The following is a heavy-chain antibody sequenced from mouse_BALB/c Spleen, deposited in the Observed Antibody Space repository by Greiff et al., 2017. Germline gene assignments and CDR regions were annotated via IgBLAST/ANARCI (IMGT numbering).Heavy chain of an antibody. J-gene: IGHJ4*01. D-gene: IGHD2-1*01. CDR3: ARDGNYDYYAMDY. CDR1: GFSLTGYG. Sequence: VKLQESGPGLVAPSQSLSITCTVSGFSLTGYGVNWVRQPPGKGLEWLGMIWGDGSTDYNSALKSRLSISKDNSKSQVFLKMNSLQTDDTARYYCARDGNYDYYAMDYWGQGTSVTVSS. CDR2: IWGDGST. V-gene: IGHV2-6-7*01.